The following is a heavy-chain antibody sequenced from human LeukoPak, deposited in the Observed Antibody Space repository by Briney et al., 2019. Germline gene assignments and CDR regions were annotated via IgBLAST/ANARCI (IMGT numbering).Heavy chain of an antibody. V-gene: IGHV3-21*04. CDR2: ITSSSTY. D-gene: IGHD3-16*01. CDR3: ARGWGEFDP. Sequence: GGSLRLSCAASGFTLSTYNTHWVRQAPGKGLEWVSSITSSSTYYADSVKGRFTISRDNAKNSLYLQMNSLRAEDTAVYYCARGWGEFDPWGQGTLVTVSS. CDR1: GFTLSTYN. J-gene: IGHJ5*02.